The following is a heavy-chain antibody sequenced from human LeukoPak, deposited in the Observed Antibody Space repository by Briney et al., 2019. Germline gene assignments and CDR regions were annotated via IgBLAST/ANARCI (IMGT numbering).Heavy chain of an antibody. J-gene: IGHJ4*02. CDR2: IWYDGSNK. V-gene: IGHV3-33*01. D-gene: IGHD4-23*01. Sequence: PGGSLRLSCAASGFTFSSYGMHWVRQAPGKELEWVAVIWYDGSNKYYADSVKGRFTISRDNSKNTLYLQMNSLRAEDTAVYYCARDLVYGGNSVPLWGQGTLVTVSS. CDR1: GFTFSSYG. CDR3: ARDLVYGGNSVPL.